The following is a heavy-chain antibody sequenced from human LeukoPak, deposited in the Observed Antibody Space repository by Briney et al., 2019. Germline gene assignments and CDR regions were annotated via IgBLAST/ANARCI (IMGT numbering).Heavy chain of an antibody. Sequence: GGSQIPCCAASGCTISGWWMSCVRQAPGKGLEWVANINQNGSEKYYVDSVKGRFTISRDNARNSLYLQMNSLRAQDTAVYYCARKRGYRYGPFDYWGQGTLVTVSS. CDR1: GCTISGWW. V-gene: IGHV3-7*04. CDR2: INQNGSEK. D-gene: IGHD5-18*01. J-gene: IGHJ4*02. CDR3: ARKRGYRYGPFDY.